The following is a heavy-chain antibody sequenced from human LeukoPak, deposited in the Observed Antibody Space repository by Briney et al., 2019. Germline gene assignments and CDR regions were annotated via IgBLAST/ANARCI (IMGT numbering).Heavy chain of an antibody. CDR1: GGSISSYY. J-gene: IGHJ6*03. CDR2: IYTSGST. Sequence: SETLSLTCTVSGGSISSYYWSWLRQPAGEGLEGIGRIYTSGSTNYNPSLRSRVTMSVDTSQNQFSLKLSSVTAADTAVYYCARSPRTAARTPYYYYYMDVWGKGTTVTVSS. V-gene: IGHV4-4*07. D-gene: IGHD6-6*01. CDR3: ARSPRTAARTPYYYYYMDV.